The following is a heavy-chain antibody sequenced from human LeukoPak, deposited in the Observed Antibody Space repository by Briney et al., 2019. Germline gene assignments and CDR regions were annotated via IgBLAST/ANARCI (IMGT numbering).Heavy chain of an antibody. CDR1: GVSISSSNSY. CDR3: ARETSQKGAHYMDV. D-gene: IGHD3-16*01. CDR2: IYYSGST. V-gene: IGHV4-39*07. Sequence: SETLSLTCTVSGVSISSSNSYWGWIRQPPGKGLEWIGSIYYSGSTYYNPSLKSRVTISVDTSKNQFSLKLSSVTAADTAVYYCARETSQKGAHYMDVWGKGTTITISS. J-gene: IGHJ6*03.